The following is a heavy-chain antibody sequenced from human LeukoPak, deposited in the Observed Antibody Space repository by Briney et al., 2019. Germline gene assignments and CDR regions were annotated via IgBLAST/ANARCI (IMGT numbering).Heavy chain of an antibody. J-gene: IGHJ1*01. CDR3: ARGKKLAPAKYFQH. CDR2: MNPNSGNT. Sequence: ASVKVSCKASGYTFTSYDINWVRQATGQGLEWMGWMNPNSGNTGYAQKFQGRVTMTRNTSISTAYMELSSLRFEDTAVYYCARGKKLAPAKYFQHWGQGTLVTVSS. CDR1: GYTFTSYD. D-gene: IGHD1-7*01. V-gene: IGHV1-8*01.